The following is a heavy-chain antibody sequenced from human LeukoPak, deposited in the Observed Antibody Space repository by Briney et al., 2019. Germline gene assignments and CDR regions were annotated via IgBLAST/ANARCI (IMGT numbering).Heavy chain of an antibody. J-gene: IGHJ4*02. CDR3: ARDLYSSGFPATSFDY. D-gene: IGHD6-19*01. CDR1: GYTFTSYG. Sequence: ASVKVSCKASGYTFTSYGISWVRQAPGQGLEWMGWISAYNGNTNYAQKLQGRVTMTTDTSTSTAYMELRSLRSDDTAVYYCARDLYSSGFPATSFDYWGQGTLVTASS. CDR2: ISAYNGNT. V-gene: IGHV1-18*01.